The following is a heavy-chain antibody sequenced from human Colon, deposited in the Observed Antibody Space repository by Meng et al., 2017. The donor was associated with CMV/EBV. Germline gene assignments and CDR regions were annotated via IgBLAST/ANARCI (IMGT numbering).Heavy chain of an antibody. CDR2: VDHSGST. V-gene: IGHV4-34*02. D-gene: IGHD3-22*01. J-gene: IGHJ4*02. CDR3: ARNSSGYQGYYFDY. CDR1: GGSFSGYY. Sequence: QVQLQQCGAGLLKPSETLSLTCAVYGGSFSGYYWSWIRQPPGKGLEWIGEVDHSGSTNYNPSLKSRVTISVDTSKNQFSLKLSSVTAADTAVYYCARNSSGYQGYYFDYWGQGTLVTVSS.